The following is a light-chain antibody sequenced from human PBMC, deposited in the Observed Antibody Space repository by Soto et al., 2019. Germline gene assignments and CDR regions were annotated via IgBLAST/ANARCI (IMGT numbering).Light chain of an antibody. V-gene: IGKV1-5*01. Sequence: DIQMTQSPSTLSASVGDRVTITCRASQSISSWLAWYQQKPGKAPKFLIYDASNLESGVPSRFSGSGSGTEFTLTISSLQPDDFATYYCQQYNSYPWTFGQGTKVDI. CDR1: QSISSW. CDR2: DAS. J-gene: IGKJ1*01. CDR3: QQYNSYPWT.